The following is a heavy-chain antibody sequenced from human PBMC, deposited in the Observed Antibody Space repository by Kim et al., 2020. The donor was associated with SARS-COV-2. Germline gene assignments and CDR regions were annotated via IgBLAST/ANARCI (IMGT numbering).Heavy chain of an antibody. CDR2: ISWNSGKI. CDR3: AKDADVPGTYSLYHYSMDV. J-gene: IGHJ6*02. V-gene: IGHV3-9*01. CDR1: GFTFDDYV. D-gene: IGHD3-10*01. Sequence: GGSLRLSCTASGFTFDDYVMHWVRQAPGKGLEWVSFISWNSGKIAYADSVKGRFTISRDNAKNSLFLQMNSLRTDDTAMYYCAKDADVPGTYSLYHYSMDVAGQGTTLTVPS.